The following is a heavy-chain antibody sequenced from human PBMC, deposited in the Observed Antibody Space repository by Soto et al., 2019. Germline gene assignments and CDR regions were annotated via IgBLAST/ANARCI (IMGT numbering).Heavy chain of an antibody. CDR2: IIPIFGTA. CDR1: GGTFSSYA. D-gene: IGHD4-17*01. CDR3: ARDRVYGDARSEYFQH. J-gene: IGHJ1*01. V-gene: IGHV1-69*12. Sequence: QVQLVQSGAEVKKPGSSVKLSCKASGGTFSSYAISWVRQAPGQGLEWMGGIIPIFGTANYAQKFQGRVTITADESTSTAYMELSSLRSEDTAVYYCARDRVYGDARSEYFQHWGQGTLVTVSS.